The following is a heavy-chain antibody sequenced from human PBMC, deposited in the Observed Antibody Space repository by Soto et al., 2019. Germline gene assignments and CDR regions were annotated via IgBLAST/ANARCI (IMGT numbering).Heavy chain of an antibody. D-gene: IGHD2-15*01. J-gene: IGHJ4*02. Sequence: GGSLRLSCTASGFTFGDYAMSWFRQAPGKGLEWVGFIRSKAYGGTTEYAASVKGRFTISRDDSKSIAYLQMNSLKTEDTAVYYCTRDALPPKYCSGGSCHPYWGQGTLVTVSS. CDR2: IRSKAYGGTT. V-gene: IGHV3-49*03. CDR3: TRDALPPKYCSGGSCHPY. CDR1: GFTFGDYA.